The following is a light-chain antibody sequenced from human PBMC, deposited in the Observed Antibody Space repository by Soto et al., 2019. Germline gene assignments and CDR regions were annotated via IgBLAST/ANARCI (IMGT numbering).Light chain of an antibody. Sequence: DIQMTQSPSTLSASVGDRVTITCRASQSISNWLAWYQQKPGKAPKLLIYKASSLQSGVPSRFRGSGSGTEFTLTSSSLQPDDFAILSCQQYDTYSTFGQWTKVEIK. CDR1: QSISNW. CDR2: KAS. V-gene: IGKV1-5*03. J-gene: IGKJ1*01. CDR3: QQYDTYST.